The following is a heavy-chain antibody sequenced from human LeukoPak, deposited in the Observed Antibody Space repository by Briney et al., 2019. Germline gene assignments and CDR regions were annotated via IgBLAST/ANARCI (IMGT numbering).Heavy chain of an antibody. Sequence: PGGSLRLSCAASGFTFSNYEMNWVRLAPGKGLEWVSYITTSGSTKYYADSVKGRFTISRDNAKNSLYLQMNSLRAEDTAVYYCARAQYYYGSGSPFDYWGQGTLVTVSS. J-gene: IGHJ4*02. CDR1: GFTFSNYE. V-gene: IGHV3-48*03. D-gene: IGHD3-10*01. CDR2: ITTSGSTK. CDR3: ARAQYYYGSGSPFDY.